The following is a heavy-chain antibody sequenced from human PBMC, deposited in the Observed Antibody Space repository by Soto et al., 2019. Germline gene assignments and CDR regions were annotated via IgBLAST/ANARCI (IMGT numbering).Heavy chain of an antibody. V-gene: IGHV3-9*01. CDR1: GFRFEDYA. CDR3: ARDKDWAFDY. Sequence: PGGSLRLSCAASGFRFEDYAMHWVRQAPGKGLEWVSGIAWNSDIIGYADSVKGRFTVSRDNAKNSLFLLLNSLRAEDTAVYYCARDKDWAFDYWGQGTLVTVSS. CDR2: IAWNSDII. J-gene: IGHJ4*02. D-gene: IGHD3-9*01.